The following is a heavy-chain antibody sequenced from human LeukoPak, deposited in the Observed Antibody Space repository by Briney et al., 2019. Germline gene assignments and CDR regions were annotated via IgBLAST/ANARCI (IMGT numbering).Heavy chain of an antibody. CDR1: GGSFSGYY. J-gene: IGHJ5*02. Sequence: SETLSLTCAVYGGSFSGYYWSWIRQPPGKGLEWIGEINHSGSTNYNPSLKSRVTISVDTSKNQFSLKLCSVTAADTAVYYCARLGYCSSTSCYVGRGRDWFDPWGQGTLVTVSS. CDR3: ARLGYCSSTSCYVGRGRDWFDP. V-gene: IGHV4-34*01. D-gene: IGHD2-2*01. CDR2: INHSGST.